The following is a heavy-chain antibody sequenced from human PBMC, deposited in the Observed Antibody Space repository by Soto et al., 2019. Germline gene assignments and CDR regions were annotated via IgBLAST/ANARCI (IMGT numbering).Heavy chain of an antibody. V-gene: IGHV4-30-4*01. D-gene: IGHD3-22*01. CDR2: IYDRGST. J-gene: IGHJ6*02. CDR3: ARASTSMIPLVYYYGLDV. CDR1: GGSISSGNYY. Sequence: SETLSLTCNVSGGSISSGNYYWSWIRQPPGKGLEWIGYIYDRGSTYYTPSLKSRVTISVDTSKNQFSLKLSSVTAADTAVYYCARASTSMIPLVYYYGLDVWGQGTTVTVSS.